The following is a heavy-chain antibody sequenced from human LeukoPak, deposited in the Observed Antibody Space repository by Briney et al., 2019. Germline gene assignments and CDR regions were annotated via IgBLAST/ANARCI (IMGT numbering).Heavy chain of an antibody. CDR1: GGSINGYF. V-gene: IGHV4-59*01. CDR3: ARGETAASEISYVDY. J-gene: IGHJ4*02. Sequence: SETLSLTCTVSGGSINGYFWSWIRQPPGKCLEWLGEVSFSGSTKYNPSLESRLAILIDTSKKQPSLKLSCVTAADTAVYYCARGETAASEISYVDYWGQGSLLTVAS. D-gene: IGHD5-18*01. CDR2: VSFSGST.